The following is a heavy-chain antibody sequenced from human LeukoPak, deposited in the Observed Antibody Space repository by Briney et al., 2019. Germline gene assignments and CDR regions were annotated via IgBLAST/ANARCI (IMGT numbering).Heavy chain of an antibody. CDR1: GFTFSSYG. Sequence: GGSLRLSCAASGFTFSSYGMHWVRQAPGKGLEWVAFIRYDGSNKYYADSVKGRFTISRDNSKNTLYLQMNSLRAEDTAVYYCASALRDWFDPWGQGTLVTVSS. CDR3: ASALRDWFDP. D-gene: IGHD3-10*01. J-gene: IGHJ5*02. CDR2: IRYDGSNK. V-gene: IGHV3-30*02.